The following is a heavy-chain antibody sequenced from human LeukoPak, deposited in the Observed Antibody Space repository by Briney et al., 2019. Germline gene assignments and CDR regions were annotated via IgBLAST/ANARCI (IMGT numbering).Heavy chain of an antibody. CDR3: AKGKAGFGELFD. J-gene: IGHJ4*02. CDR1: GFTLSDYA. D-gene: IGHD3-10*01. CDR2: MSRNSAKT. Sequence: PGGSLRPACAASGFTLSDYAMSWVRQAPGGGLEWVSSMSRNSAKTYYADSVKGRFTISRDETNNTLFLQMNSLRAGDTALYYCAKGKAGFGELFDWGPGTLVTVSS. V-gene: IGHV3-23*01.